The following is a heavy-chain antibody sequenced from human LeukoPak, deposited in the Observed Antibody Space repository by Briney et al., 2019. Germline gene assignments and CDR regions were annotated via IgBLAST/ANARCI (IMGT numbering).Heavy chain of an antibody. CDR3: SKRGSDSPSGFQH. CDR1: GFTFSTYA. J-gene: IGHJ1*01. D-gene: IGHD3-16*01. Sequence: PGGSLRLSCAASGFTFSTYAMTWVRQGPGNGPEWVTAISSSGTDTHYADYVKGRFTISTDNSKNNLYLQMTSMRAEDTAVLYCSKRGSDSPSGFQHWGQGTLVTVSS. CDR2: ISSSGTDT. V-gene: IGHV3-23*01.